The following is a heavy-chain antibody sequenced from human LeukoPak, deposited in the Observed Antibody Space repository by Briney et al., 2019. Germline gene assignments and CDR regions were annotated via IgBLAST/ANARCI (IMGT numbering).Heavy chain of an antibody. D-gene: IGHD2-2*01. CDR2: IIPIFGTA. Sequence: GASVKVSCKASGGTFSSYAISWVRQAPGQGLEWMGGIIPIFGTANYAQKFQGRVTITTDESTSTAYMELSSLRSEDTAVYYCASKKMSGYCSSTSCYSTNPIAEYFQHWGQGTLVTVSS. CDR1: GGTFSSYA. V-gene: IGHV1-69*05. J-gene: IGHJ1*01. CDR3: ASKKMSGYCSSTSCYSTNPIAEYFQH.